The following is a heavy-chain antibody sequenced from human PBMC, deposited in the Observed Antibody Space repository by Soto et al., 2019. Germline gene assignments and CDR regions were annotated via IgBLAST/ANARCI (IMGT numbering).Heavy chain of an antibody. D-gene: IGHD3-22*01. J-gene: IGHJ4*02. CDR3: ARAYHYDSSGYWAKFDY. CDR2: INAGNGNT. Sequence: QVQLVQSGAEVKKPGASVKVSCKASGYTFTSYAMHWVRQAPGQRLEWMGWINAGNGNTKYSQKFQGRVTITRDTSASTAYMELSSLRSEDTAVYYCARAYHYDSSGYWAKFDYWGQGTLVTVSS. V-gene: IGHV1-3*01. CDR1: GYTFTSYA.